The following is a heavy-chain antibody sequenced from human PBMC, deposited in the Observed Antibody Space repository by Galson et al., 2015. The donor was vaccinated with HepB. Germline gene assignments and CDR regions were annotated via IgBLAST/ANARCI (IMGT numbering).Heavy chain of an antibody. D-gene: IGHD2/OR15-2a*01. CDR3: ARGLRPTTCYYYGMDV. CDR2: ISAYNGNT. V-gene: IGHV1-18*04. Sequence: SVKVSCKASGYTFTSYGISWVRQAPGQGLEWMGWISAYNGNTNYAQKLQGRVTMTTDTSTSTAYMELRSLRSDDTAVYYCARGLRPTTCYYYGMDVWGQGTTVTVSS. J-gene: IGHJ6*02. CDR1: GYTFTSYG.